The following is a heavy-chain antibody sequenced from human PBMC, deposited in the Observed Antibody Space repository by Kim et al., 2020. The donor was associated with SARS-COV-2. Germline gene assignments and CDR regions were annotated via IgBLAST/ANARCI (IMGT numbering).Heavy chain of an antibody. V-gene: IGHV1-69*13. J-gene: IGHJ6*02. CDR3: ARSPIVATIWGYYYYGMDV. D-gene: IGHD5-12*01. CDR2: IIPIFGTA. CDR1: GGTFSSYA. Sequence: SVKVSCKASGGTFSSYAISWVRQAPGQGLEWMGGIIPIFGTANYAQKFQGRFTITADESTSTAYMELSSLRSEDTAVYYCARSPIVATIWGYYYYGMDVWGQGTTDTGSS.